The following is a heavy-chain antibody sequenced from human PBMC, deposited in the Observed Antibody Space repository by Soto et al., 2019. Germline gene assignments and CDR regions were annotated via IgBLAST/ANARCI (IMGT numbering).Heavy chain of an antibody. CDR2: IVVGSGNT. Sequence: QMQLVQSGPEVKKPGTSVKVSCKASGFTFTSSAMQWVRQARGQRLEWIGWIVVGSGNTNYAQKFQERVTSTRDMSTSTAYMELSSLRSAGTAVYYCAALEVGYLFMDVWGQGTTVTVSS. J-gene: IGHJ6*02. D-gene: IGHD6-25*01. CDR1: GFTFTSSA. V-gene: IGHV1-58*02. CDR3: AALEVGYLFMDV.